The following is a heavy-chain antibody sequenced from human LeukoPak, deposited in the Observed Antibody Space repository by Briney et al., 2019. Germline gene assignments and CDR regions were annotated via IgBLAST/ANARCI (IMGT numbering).Heavy chain of an antibody. V-gene: IGHV5-51*01. D-gene: IGHD6-13*01. J-gene: IGHJ5*02. CDR3: ARHREGYSSNWSWFDP. Sequence: SCQXXGSKFSNYWIAWVRQVPGKGLEWMGIIYPGDSDTRYSPSFQGQVNISADKSINTAYVQWSSLKASDTAMYYCARHREGYSSNWSWFDPWGQGTLVTVSS. CDR2: IYPGDSDT. CDR1: GSKFSNYW.